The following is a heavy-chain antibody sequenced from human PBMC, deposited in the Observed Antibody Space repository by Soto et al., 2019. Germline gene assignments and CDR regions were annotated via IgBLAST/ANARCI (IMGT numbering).Heavy chain of an antibody. CDR1: GYTFTSYY. D-gene: IGHD3-10*01. J-gene: IGHJ4*02. CDR2: INPSGGST. CDR3: ARGSFLYGSGRYIDFDY. Sequence: GASVKVSCKASGYTFTSYYMHWVRQAPGQGLEWMGIINPSGGSTSYAQKFQGRVTMTRDTSTSTVYMELSSVTAADTAVYFCARGSFLYGSGRYIDFDYWGQGTLVTVSS. V-gene: IGHV1-46*01.